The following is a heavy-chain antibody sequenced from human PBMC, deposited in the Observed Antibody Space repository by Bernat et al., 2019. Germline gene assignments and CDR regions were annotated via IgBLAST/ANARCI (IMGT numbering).Heavy chain of an antibody. CDR1: GFTFSDYG. CDR3: AKAGAYRDFLDV. Sequence: QVQMVESGGGVVQPGRSLRLSCGASGFTFSDYGMHWVRQAPGKGLEWVAMISYEGSNKYYADSVKGRFSISRDNSKNTLYLQMDSLRAEDTAVYFCAKAGAYRDFLDVWGQGTTVTVSS. CDR2: ISYEGSNK. D-gene: IGHD3/OR15-3a*01. J-gene: IGHJ6*02. V-gene: IGHV3-30*18.